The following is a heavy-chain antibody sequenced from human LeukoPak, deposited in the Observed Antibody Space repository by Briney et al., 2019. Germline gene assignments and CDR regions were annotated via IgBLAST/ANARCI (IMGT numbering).Heavy chain of an antibody. CDR3: ARGSARSTTLKMWFDP. CDR2: IYTSGST. J-gene: IGHJ5*02. CDR1: GGSISSYY. Sequence: SETLSLTCTVSGGSISSYYWSWIRQPPGKGLEWVGRIYTSGSTNYNPSLKSRVTMSVDTSKNQFSLKLSSVTAADTAVYYCARGSARSTTLKMWFDPWGQGTLVTVSS. V-gene: IGHV4-4*07. D-gene: IGHD2-2*01.